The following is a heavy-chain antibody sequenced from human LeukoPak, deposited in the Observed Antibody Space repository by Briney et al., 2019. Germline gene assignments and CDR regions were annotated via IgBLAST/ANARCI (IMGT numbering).Heavy chain of an antibody. V-gene: IGHV1-46*03. CDR1: GYTFTSSY. CDR3: ARSNFYCSSTSCYRNYYFDY. Sequence: ASVKVSCKASGYTFTSSYMHWVRQAPGPGLEWLGIINPSGGSTSYAQKFQGRVTMTRDTSTSTVYMELSSLRSEDTAVYYCARSNFYCSSTSCYRNYYFDYWGQGTLVTVSS. CDR2: INPSGGST. D-gene: IGHD2-2*01. J-gene: IGHJ4*02.